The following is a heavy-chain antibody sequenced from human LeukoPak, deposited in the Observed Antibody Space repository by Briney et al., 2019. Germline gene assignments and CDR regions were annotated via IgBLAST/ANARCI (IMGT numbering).Heavy chain of an antibody. CDR3: AKGIYCSGGSCYAALDY. D-gene: IGHD2-15*01. CDR2: ISGSGGST. J-gene: IGHJ4*02. CDR1: GFIFSSYA. Sequence: PGGSLRLSCAASGFIFSSYAMSWVRQAPGKGLEWVSAISGSGGSTYYADSVKGRFTISRDNSKNTLYLQMNSLRAEDTAVYYCAKGIYCSGGSCYAALDYWGQGTLVTVSS. V-gene: IGHV3-23*01.